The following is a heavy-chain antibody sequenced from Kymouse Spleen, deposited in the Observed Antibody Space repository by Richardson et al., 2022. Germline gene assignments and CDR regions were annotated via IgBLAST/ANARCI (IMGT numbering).Heavy chain of an antibody. CDR3: ARWYSSGWYYFDY. V-gene: IGHV3-7*01. D-gene: IGHD6-19*01. CDR1: GFTFSSYW. Sequence: EVQLVESGGGLVQPGGSLRLSCAASGFTFSSYWMSWVRQAPGKGLEWVANIKQDGSEKYYVDSVKGRFTISRDNAKNSLYLQMNSLRAEDTAVYYCARWYSSGWYYFDYWGQGTLVTVSS. CDR2: IKQDGSEK. J-gene: IGHJ4*02.